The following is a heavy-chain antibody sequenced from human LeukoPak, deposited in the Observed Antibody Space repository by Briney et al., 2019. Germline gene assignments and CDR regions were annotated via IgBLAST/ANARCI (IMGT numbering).Heavy chain of an antibody. Sequence: PSETLSLTCAVYGGSFSGYYWSWIRQPPGKGLEWIGEIYHSGSTNYNPSLKSRVTISVDKSKNQFSLKLSSVTAADTAVYYCARDPVICSSTSCYTSWFDPWGQGTLVTVSS. V-gene: IGHV4-34*01. CDR3: ARDPVICSSTSCYTSWFDP. CDR1: GGSFSGYY. J-gene: IGHJ5*02. D-gene: IGHD2-2*02. CDR2: IYHSGST.